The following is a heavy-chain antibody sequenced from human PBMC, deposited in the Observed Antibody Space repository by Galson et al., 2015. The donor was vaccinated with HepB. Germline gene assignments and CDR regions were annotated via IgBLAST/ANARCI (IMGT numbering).Heavy chain of an antibody. J-gene: IGHJ4*02. CDR1: GFTFDDYG. CDR2: INWNDGST. Sequence: SLRLSCAASGFTFDDYGMSWVRQAPGKGLEWVSGINWNDGSTGYADSVKGRFTISRDNAKNSLYLQMNSLRAEDTALYYCARVGRYCSGGSCYWSYWGQGTLVTVSS. CDR3: ARVGRYCSGGSCYWSY. D-gene: IGHD2-15*01. V-gene: IGHV3-20*04.